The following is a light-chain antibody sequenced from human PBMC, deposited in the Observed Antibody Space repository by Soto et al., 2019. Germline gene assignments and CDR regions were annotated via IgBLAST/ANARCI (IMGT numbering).Light chain of an antibody. Sequence: EMVVTQSPATLSVSPGERATLSCRASQSVFSNLAWYQQKPGQAPRLLIYGASTRATGIPARFSGSGSGTEFTLTISSLQSEDFAVYYCQQYNNWPPWTFGQGTKVEIK. CDR1: QSVFSN. CDR2: GAS. J-gene: IGKJ1*01. V-gene: IGKV3-15*01. CDR3: QQYNNWPPWT.